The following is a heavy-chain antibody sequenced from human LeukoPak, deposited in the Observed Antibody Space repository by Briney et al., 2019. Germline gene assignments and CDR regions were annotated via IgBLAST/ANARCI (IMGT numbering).Heavy chain of an antibody. CDR2: VSSTGGTT. CDR3: ARDASGSNNWFDP. J-gene: IGHJ5*02. CDR1: GFTFSTYG. Sequence: GGSLRLSCAASGFTFSTYGMSWVRQAPGKGLEWVSAVSSTGGTTYYADSVKGRFTISRDNAKNTLYLQMNSLRAEDTAVYYCARDASGSNNWFDPWGQGTLVTVSS. V-gene: IGHV3-23*01. D-gene: IGHD5-12*01.